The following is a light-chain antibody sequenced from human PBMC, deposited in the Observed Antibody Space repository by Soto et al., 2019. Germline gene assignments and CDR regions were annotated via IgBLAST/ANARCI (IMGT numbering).Light chain of an antibody. CDR3: GTWDSSLSAYV. J-gene: IGLJ1*01. Sequence: QSVLTQPPSLSAAPGQKVTISCSGSSSNIGNNYVSWYQQLPGAAPKLLIYENNKRPSGIPDRFSGSKSGTSATLGITGLQTGDEADYYCGTWDSSLSAYVLGTGTKLTVL. CDR2: ENN. CDR1: SSNIGNNY. V-gene: IGLV1-51*02.